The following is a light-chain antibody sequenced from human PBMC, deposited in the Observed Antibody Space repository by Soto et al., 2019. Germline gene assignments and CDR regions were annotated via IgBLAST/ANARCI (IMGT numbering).Light chain of an antibody. CDR1: KFVSSRS. J-gene: IGKJ5*01. V-gene: IGKV3-20*01. CDR3: QQYANSPIT. CDR2: GAS. Sequence: RASKFVSSRSLAWYQQKLGQAPRLLIYGASNRATGIPGRFSASGSGTDFTLTITPLEPEDFAVYFCQQYANSPITFGQGTRLDIK.